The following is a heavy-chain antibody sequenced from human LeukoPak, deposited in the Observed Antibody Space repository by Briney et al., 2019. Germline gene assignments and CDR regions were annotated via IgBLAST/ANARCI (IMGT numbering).Heavy chain of an antibody. Sequence: KSGGSLRLSCAASGFTFSDYYMSWIRQAPGKGLEWIGYIYYSGSTNYNPSLKSRVTISVDTSKNQFSLKLSSVTAADTAVYYCAREKTTDGWFDPWGQGTLVAVSS. J-gene: IGHJ5*02. CDR2: IYYSGST. D-gene: IGHD1-14*01. V-gene: IGHV4-59*01. CDR1: GFTFSDYY. CDR3: AREKTTDGWFDP.